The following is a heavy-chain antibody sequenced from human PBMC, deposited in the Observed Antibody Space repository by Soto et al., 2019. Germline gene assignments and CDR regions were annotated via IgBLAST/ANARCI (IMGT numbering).Heavy chain of an antibody. CDR1: GFTVSSNY. Sequence: GGSLILSCAASGFTVSSNYMSWVRQAPGKGLEWVSVIYSGGNTYYADSVKGRFTISRDNSKNTLYLQMNSLRAEDTAVYYCAREYYDYIWGSYRFLDYWGQGTLVTVSS. CDR3: AREYYDYIWGSYRFLDY. J-gene: IGHJ4*02. V-gene: IGHV3-66*01. CDR2: IYSGGNT. D-gene: IGHD3-16*02.